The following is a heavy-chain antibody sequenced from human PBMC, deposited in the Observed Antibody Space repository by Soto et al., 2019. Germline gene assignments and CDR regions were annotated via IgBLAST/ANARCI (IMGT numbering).Heavy chain of an antibody. V-gene: IGHV3-30-3*01. J-gene: IGHJ3*02. CDR1: GFTFSSYA. Sequence: GGSLRLSCAASGFTFSSYAMHWVRQAPGKGLEWVAVISYDGSNKYYADSVKGRFTISRDNSKNTLYLQMNSLRAEDTAVYYCAGDGPWEDDAFDIWGQGTMVTVSS. CDR2: ISYDGSNK. CDR3: AGDGPWEDDAFDI. D-gene: IGHD1-26*01.